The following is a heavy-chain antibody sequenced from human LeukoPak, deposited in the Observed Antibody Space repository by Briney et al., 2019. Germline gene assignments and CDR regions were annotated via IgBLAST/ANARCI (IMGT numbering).Heavy chain of an antibody. CDR3: ARDPYSGHYGNDYYYYMDV. D-gene: IGHD5-12*01. CDR2: ITSSSSYA. Sequence: PGGSLRLSCEASGFTFSTYNMNWVCQAPGKRLEWVSSITSSSSYAFYADSVKGRFTISRDNAKSSLYLQMNNLRAEDTAVYYCARDPYSGHYGNDYYYYMDVWGKGTTVTISS. CDR1: GFTFSTYN. V-gene: IGHV3-21*01. J-gene: IGHJ6*03.